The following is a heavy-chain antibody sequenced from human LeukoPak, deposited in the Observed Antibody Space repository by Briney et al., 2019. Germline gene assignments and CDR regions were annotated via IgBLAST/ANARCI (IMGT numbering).Heavy chain of an antibody. V-gene: IGHV1-18*01. CDR3: ARDEGVGERGAY. D-gene: IGHD3-16*01. Sequence: ASVKVSCKASGFTFTNYGISWVRQAPGQGLEWMGWISAYNGDTNYAQKLQDRVTMTTDTSTSTAYMELRSLRSDDTAMYYCARDEGVGERGAYWGQGTLVTVSS. CDR2: ISAYNGDT. CDR1: GFTFTNYG. J-gene: IGHJ4*02.